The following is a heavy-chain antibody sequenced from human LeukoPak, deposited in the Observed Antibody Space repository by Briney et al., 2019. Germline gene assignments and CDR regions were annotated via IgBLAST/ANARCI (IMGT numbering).Heavy chain of an antibody. V-gene: IGHV3-30*18. CDR2: ISYDGSNK. D-gene: IGHD6-13*01. CDR3: AKDTSFLAAAPTAMDV. Sequence: GGSLRLSCAASGFTFSSYGMHWVRQAPGKGLEWVAVISYDGSNKYYADSVKGRFTISRDNSRNTLYLQMNSLRAEDTALYYCAKDTSFLAAAPTAMDVWGQGTTVTVSS. J-gene: IGHJ6*02. CDR1: GFTFSSYG.